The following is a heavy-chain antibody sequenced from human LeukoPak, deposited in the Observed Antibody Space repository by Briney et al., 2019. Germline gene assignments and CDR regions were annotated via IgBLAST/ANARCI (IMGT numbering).Heavy chain of an antibody. CDR3: AKDFRDGYNFYFDY. CDR2: ISYDGSNK. CDR1: GFTFSSYG. V-gene: IGHV3-30*18. J-gene: IGHJ4*02. D-gene: IGHD5-24*01. Sequence: GGSRRLSCAASGFTFSSYGMHWVRQAPGKGLEWVAVISYDGSNKYYADSVKGRFTISRDNSKNTLYLQMNSLRAEDTAVYYCAKDFRDGYNFYFDYWGQGTLVTVSS.